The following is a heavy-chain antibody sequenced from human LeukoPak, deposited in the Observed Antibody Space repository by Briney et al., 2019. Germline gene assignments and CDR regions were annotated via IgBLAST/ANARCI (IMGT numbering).Heavy chain of an antibody. CDR1: GFTFSSYA. V-gene: IGHV3-64*01. CDR3: ARGGTVTIVGGVHYFDC. D-gene: IGHD1-26*01. J-gene: IGHJ4*02. Sequence: RGSLRLSCAASGFTFSSYAMHWVRQARENGLESVSSISSNGDTTYYANSVKGRFSISRDNSKNTLYLQMGSLRDEDMAVYYCARGGTVTIVGGVHYFDCWGQGTLVTVSS. CDR2: ISSNGDTT.